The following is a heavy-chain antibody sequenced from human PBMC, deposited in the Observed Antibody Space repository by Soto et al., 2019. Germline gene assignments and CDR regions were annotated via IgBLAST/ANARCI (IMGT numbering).Heavy chain of an antibody. CDR3: ARRLCDSSTCHRAYYYYYYMDV. D-gene: IGHD3-22*01. Sequence: PGESLKISCKASGYSFTNYWIGWVRQRPGKGLEWMGIIYPGDSDVRYGPSFQGQVTLSADKAISTAYLQWSSLRASDTAMYYCARRLCDSSTCHRAYYYYYYMDVWAQGPRSPSP. CDR2: IYPGDSDV. J-gene: IGHJ6*03. CDR1: GYSFTNYW. V-gene: IGHV5-51*01.